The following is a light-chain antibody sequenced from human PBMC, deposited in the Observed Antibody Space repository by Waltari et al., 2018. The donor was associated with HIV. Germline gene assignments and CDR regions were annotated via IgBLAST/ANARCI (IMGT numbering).Light chain of an antibody. Sequence: DIVMTQSPDSLAVSLGERATINCKYSQSVLYSSNNKSYLTWYQQKPGQPPKLLIYWASTRESGVPDRFNGSGSGTDFTLTISSLQAEDVAVYYCQQYFSTPYTFGQGTKLEIK. CDR2: WAS. V-gene: IGKV4-1*01. CDR3: QQYFSTPYT. CDR1: QSVLYSSNNKSY. J-gene: IGKJ2*01.